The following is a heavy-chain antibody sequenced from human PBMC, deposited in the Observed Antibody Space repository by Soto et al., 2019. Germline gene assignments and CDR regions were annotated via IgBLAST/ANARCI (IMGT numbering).Heavy chain of an antibody. V-gene: IGHV4-61*01. CDR3: ARSYYGSFDY. D-gene: IGHD3-10*01. J-gene: IGHJ4*02. CDR2: IYYSGST. Sequence: QVQLQESGPGLVKPSETLSLTYTVSGGSVSSGSYYWNWIRQPPGKGLEWIGYIYYSGSTNYNPSLKSRVTISVDTSKNQFSLKLSSVTAADTAVYYCARSYYGSFDYWGQGTLVTVSS. CDR1: GGSVSSGSYY.